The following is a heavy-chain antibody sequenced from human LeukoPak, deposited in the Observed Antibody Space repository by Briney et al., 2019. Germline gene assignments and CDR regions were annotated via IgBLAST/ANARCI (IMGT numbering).Heavy chain of an antibody. D-gene: IGHD1-1*01. Sequence: GASVKVSCKASGYTFTGYYMHWVRQAPGQGLEWMGWINPNSGGTNYAQKFQGRVTMTRDTSISTAYMELSRLRSDDTAVYYCASPTNWNDVYAFDIWGQGTMVTVSS. J-gene: IGHJ3*02. CDR3: ASPTNWNDVYAFDI. V-gene: IGHV1-2*02. CDR1: GYTFTGYY. CDR2: INPNSGGT.